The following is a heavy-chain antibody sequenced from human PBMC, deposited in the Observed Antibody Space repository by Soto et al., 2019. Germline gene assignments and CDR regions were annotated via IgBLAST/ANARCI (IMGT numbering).Heavy chain of an antibody. CDR3: ARYMVRGVIGAFDI. D-gene: IGHD3-10*01. CDR2: INPNSGGT. V-gene: IGHV1-2*02. CDR1: RYTFTGYY. J-gene: IGHJ3*02. Sequence: EASVKVSCKASRYTFTGYYMHWVRQAPGQGLEWMGWINPNSGGTNYAQKFQGRVTMTRDTSISTAYMELSRLRSDDTAVYYCARYMVRGVIGAFDIWGQGTMVTVSS.